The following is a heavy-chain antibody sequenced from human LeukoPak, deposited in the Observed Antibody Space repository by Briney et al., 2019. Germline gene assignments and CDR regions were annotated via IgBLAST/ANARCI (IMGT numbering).Heavy chain of an antibody. J-gene: IGHJ6*02. V-gene: IGHV4-39*07. Sequence: PSETPSLTCIVSGGSISSSSNYWGWISQPPGKGLGWIAGVYYIGRTYYNPSLKSRVTISVATSKNQFSLKLSSVTAADTAVYYCARFMRAYCGGDCYSAYYYYYGMDVWGQGTTVTVSS. CDR2: VYYIGRT. D-gene: IGHD2-21*02. CDR1: GGSISSSSNY. CDR3: ARFMRAYCGGDCYSAYYYYYGMDV.